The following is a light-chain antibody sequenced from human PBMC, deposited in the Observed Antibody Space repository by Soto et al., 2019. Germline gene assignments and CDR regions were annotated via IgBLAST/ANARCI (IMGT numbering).Light chain of an antibody. V-gene: IGLV1-44*01. Sequence: QSVLPQPPSASGTPGQRVTLSCSGTSSNIGSNSVNWYQQLPGTAPKLLMYSSNQRPSGVPDRFSGSKSGTSASLAISGLQSEDEADYYCAAWDDSLNGVVFGGGTKLTVL. J-gene: IGLJ2*01. CDR3: AAWDDSLNGVV. CDR2: SSN. CDR1: SSNIGSNS.